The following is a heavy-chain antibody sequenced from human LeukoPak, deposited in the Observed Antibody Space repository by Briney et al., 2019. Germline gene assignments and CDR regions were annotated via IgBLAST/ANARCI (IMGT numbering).Heavy chain of an antibody. D-gene: IGHD3-22*01. J-gene: IGHJ4*02. V-gene: IGHV3-74*01. CDR2: INSDGSST. Sequence: GGSLRLSCAASGFTFSSHWMSWVRQAPGKGLVWVSRINSDGSSTSYADSVKGRFTISRDNAKNTLYLQMNSLRAEDTAVYYCARGAPHSSSWYLYYDSSGPDYWGQGTLVTVSS. CDR1: GFTFSSHW. CDR3: ARGAPHSSSWYLYYDSSGPDY.